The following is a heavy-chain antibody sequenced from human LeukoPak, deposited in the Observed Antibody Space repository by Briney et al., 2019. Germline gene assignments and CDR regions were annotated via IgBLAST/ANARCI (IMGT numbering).Heavy chain of an antibody. Sequence: GRSLRLSCAASGFILNDYGMHWVRQAPGKGLEWVADIWFDKNQHFADSVKGRFAISRDNSKNTVYLQINSLRAEDTAVYYCARDHPRLALDYWGQGTLVTVSS. CDR2: IWFDKNQ. V-gene: IGHV3-33*01. J-gene: IGHJ4*02. CDR3: ARDHPRLALDY. CDR1: GFILNDYG. D-gene: IGHD4-11*01.